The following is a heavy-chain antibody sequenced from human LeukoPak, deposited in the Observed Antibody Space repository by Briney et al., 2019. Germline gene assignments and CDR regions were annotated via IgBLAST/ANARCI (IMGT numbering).Heavy chain of an antibody. D-gene: IGHD3-10*01. Sequence: ASVKVSCKASRYTFTSYDINWVRQATGQGPEWMGWMNPNTGNRGYAQKFQGRVTMTRSTSISTAYMELSSLRSEDTAVYYCARNSNYYGSGAEDAFDIWGQGTMVTVSS. CDR2: MNPNTGNR. V-gene: IGHV1-8*01. CDR3: ARNSNYYGSGAEDAFDI. CDR1: RYTFTSYD. J-gene: IGHJ3*02.